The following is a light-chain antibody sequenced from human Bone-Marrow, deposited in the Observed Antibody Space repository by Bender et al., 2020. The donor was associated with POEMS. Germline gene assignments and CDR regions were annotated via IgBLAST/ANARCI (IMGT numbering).Light chain of an antibody. CDR2: KND. J-gene: IGLJ3*02. CDR3: VAWDASLNGWV. V-gene: IGLV1-47*01. CDR1: SSNIGRHY. Sequence: QSVLTQPPSASGTPGQRVTISCSGSSSNIGRHYVYWYQHLPGTAPTLLIYKNDQRPSGVPDRFSGSKSGTSASLAITGLPSDDEAIYFCVAWDASLNGWVFGGGTKLTVL.